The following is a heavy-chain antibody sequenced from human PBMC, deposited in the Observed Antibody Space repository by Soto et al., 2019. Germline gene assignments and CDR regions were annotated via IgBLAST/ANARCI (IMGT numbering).Heavy chain of an antibody. CDR1: GFTFSSNS. D-gene: IGHD6-19*01. CDR3: ARDRTSTLSSGTSFDY. Sequence: EVQLVESGGGLVKPGGSLRLSCAASGFTFSSNSMNWVRQAPGKGLEWVSSISSSSSYIYHADSVKGRFTISRDNAKNSVYLQMNSLRAEDTAVYYCARDRTSTLSSGTSFDYWGQGTLVTVSS. V-gene: IGHV3-21*01. CDR2: ISSSSSYI. J-gene: IGHJ4*02.